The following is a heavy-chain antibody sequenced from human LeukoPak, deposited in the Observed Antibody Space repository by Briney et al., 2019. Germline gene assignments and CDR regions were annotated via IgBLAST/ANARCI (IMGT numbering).Heavy chain of an antibody. V-gene: IGHV3-74*01. Sequence: VWVSRINNDGSGTSYADSVKGRFTISRDNAKNTLFLQMNSLRAEDTAVYYCARGNSFSYPDWGQGTLVTVSS. J-gene: IGHJ4*02. CDR3: ARGNSFSYPD. CDR2: INNDGSGT. D-gene: IGHD3-16*02.